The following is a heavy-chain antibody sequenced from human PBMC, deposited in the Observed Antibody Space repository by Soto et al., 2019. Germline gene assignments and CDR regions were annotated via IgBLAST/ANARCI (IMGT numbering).Heavy chain of an antibody. CDR2: IYYSGST. D-gene: IGHD5-18*01. Sequence: SETLSLTCNVSGGSISSSSYNWGWIRQPPGKGLEWIGSIYYSGSTYYNPSLKSRVTISVDTSKNQFSLKLSSVTAADTAVYYCACIFSGGYGYGFYYYGMDVWGQGTTVT. V-gene: IGHV4-39*01. J-gene: IGHJ6*02. CDR3: ACIFSGGYGYGFYYYGMDV. CDR1: GGSISSSSYN.